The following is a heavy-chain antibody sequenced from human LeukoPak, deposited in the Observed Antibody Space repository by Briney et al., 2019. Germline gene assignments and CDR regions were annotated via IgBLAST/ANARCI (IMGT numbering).Heavy chain of an antibody. V-gene: IGHV3-30*18. CDR2: ISYDGSNK. CDR1: GFTFSSYG. Sequence: GGSLRLSCAASGFTFSSYGMHWVRQAPGKGLEWVAVISYDGSNKYYADSVKGRFTISRDNSKNTLYQQMNSLRAEDTAVYYCAKARVRGLPILDYWGQGTLVTVSS. CDR3: AKARVRGLPILDY. J-gene: IGHJ4*02. D-gene: IGHD3-10*01.